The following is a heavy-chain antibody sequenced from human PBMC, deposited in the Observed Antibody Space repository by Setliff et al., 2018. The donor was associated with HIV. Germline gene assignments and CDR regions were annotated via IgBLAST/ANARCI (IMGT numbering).Heavy chain of an antibody. CDR2: ITHSGRT. V-gene: IGHV4-34*01. CDR3: ARATATYWYSIPRDYIYHMDV. CDR1: GRSFSDYY. Sequence: SETLSLTCAVYGRSFSDYYWTWIRQPPGKGLEWIGEITHSGRTNFRPSLRSRVTMSRDTSKNQFSLKLSSVTAADTAVYYCARATATYWYSIPRDYIYHMDVWGEGTTVTVSS. J-gene: IGHJ6*03. D-gene: IGHD2-8*02.